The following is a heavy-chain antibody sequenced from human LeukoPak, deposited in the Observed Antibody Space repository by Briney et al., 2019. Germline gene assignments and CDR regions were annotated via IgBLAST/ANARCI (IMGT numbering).Heavy chain of an antibody. CDR3: ARVGDRSGNGYSH. CDR1: GFTISRSS. D-gene: IGHD2-2*03. J-gene: IGHJ4*02. CDR2: ISRSGGNT. Sequence: GGSLRLSCAASGFTISRSSMHWVRQAPGKGLEFVSAISRSGGNTYYANSVKGRFTISRDTSKNTLYLQVGSLRVEDMAVYYCARVGDRSGNGYSHWGQGTLVTVSS. V-gene: IGHV3-64*01.